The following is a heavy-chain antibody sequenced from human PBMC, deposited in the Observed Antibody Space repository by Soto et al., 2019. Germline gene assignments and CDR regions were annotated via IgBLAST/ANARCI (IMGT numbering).Heavy chain of an antibody. J-gene: IGHJ4*02. CDR2: IKSKTDGGTT. CDR3: TTLLWFGELPAN. Sequence: EVQLVESGGGLVKPGGSLRLSCAASGFTFSNAWMSWVRQAPGKGLEWVGRIKSKTDGGTTDYAAPMKGRFTISRDDSKNTLYLQMNSLKTEDTAVYYCTTLLWFGELPANWGQGTLVTVSS. CDR1: GFTFSNAW. D-gene: IGHD3-10*01. V-gene: IGHV3-15*01.